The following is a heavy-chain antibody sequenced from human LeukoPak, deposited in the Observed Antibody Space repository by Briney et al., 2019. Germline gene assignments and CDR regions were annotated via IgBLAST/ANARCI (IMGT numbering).Heavy chain of an antibody. CDR3: ARDQSSRRYYFDY. V-gene: IGHV1-8*03. CDR2: MNPNSGNT. Sequence: ASVKVSCKASGYTFTSYDINWVRQATGQGLEWMGWMNPNSGNTGYAQKFQGRITITRNTSISTAYMELSSLRSEDTAVYYCARDQSSRRYYFDYWGQGTLVTVSS. CDR1: GYTFTSYD. J-gene: IGHJ4*02. D-gene: IGHD6-13*01.